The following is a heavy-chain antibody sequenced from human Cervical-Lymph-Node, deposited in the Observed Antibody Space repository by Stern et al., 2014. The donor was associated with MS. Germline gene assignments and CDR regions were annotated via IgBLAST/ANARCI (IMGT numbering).Heavy chain of an antibody. Sequence: QVQLQQWGAGLLRPSETLSLTCAVQGASFSDNYWSWIRQTPGKGLEWIGEINSSGGTHYNPSLMSRDTLSVDPSRNQFSLKLSSLTAADTAMYYCARERKVERSSRLLVSFDVWGQGTLVTVPS. CDR2: INSSGGT. V-gene: IGHV4-34*01. CDR3: ARERKVERSSRLLVSFDV. CDR1: GASFSDNY. J-gene: IGHJ3*01. D-gene: IGHD1-1*01.